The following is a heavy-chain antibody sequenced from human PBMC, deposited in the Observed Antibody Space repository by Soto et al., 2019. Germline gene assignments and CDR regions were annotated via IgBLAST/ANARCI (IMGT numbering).Heavy chain of an antibody. J-gene: IGHJ4*02. CDR3: ARGGGSDSFDY. CDR1: GGSFTSNNW. D-gene: IGHD1-26*01. CDR2: INHLEAT. V-gene: IGHV4-4*02. Sequence: PSETLSLTCAVSGGSFTSNNWWTWVRQPPGQGLEWIGYINHLEATFYNPSFESRLSLSIDRAKNQFSLNLNSTSAADRAVYFCARGGGSDSFDYWGQGSLVTVSS.